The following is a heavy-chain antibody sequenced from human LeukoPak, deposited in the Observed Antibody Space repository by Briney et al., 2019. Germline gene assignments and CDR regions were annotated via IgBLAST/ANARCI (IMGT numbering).Heavy chain of an antibody. CDR3: AKYLAGGWYYIDC. V-gene: IGHV3-23*01. J-gene: IGHJ4*02. CDR2: ISGSGDST. CDR1: GFTFSSNA. Sequence: GRSLRLSCAASGFTFSSNAMSWVRQAPGKGLEWVSGISGSGDSTYYIESVKGRFTISRDNSKNTLYMEMNSLRAEDTAVYYCAKYLAGGWYYIDCWGQGTLVTVSS. D-gene: IGHD6-19*01.